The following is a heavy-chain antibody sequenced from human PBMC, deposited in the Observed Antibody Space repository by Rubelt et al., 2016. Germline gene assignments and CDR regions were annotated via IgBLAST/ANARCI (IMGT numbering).Heavy chain of an antibody. CDR2: FSGGCGST. CDR1: GFTFSTYA. D-gene: IGHD2-15*01. J-gene: IGHJ4*02. V-gene: IGHV3-23*04. Sequence: EQVVESGGGVAQPGRSLKLSCATSGFTFSTYAMSWVRQAPGKGLEWVSGFSGGCGSTYYADSVQGRFTISRDNTKNTLYLQMNSLRADDTAVYYCVRGLDSWGQGTLVTVSS. CDR3: VRGLDS.